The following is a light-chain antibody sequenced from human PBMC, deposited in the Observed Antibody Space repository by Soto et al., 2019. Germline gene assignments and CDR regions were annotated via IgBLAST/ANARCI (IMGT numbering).Light chain of an antibody. CDR2: EVT. Sequence: QSVPTQPASVSGSPGHSITISCTGTSSDVGGYNFVSWYQQKPGKAPKLLIYEVTHRPSGISDRFSGSKSGNMASLPISGLQDEDEASYYCCTYARNRLYVFGSGTKLTVL. CDR3: CTYARNRLYV. V-gene: IGLV2-14*01. J-gene: IGLJ1*01. CDR1: SSDVGGYNF.